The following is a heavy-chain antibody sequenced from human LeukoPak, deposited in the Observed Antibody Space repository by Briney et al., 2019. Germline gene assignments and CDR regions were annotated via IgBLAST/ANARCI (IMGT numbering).Heavy chain of an antibody. D-gene: IGHD3-22*01. CDR3: PTSRNFTMIVVSHAFDI. V-gene: IGHV1-69*05. J-gene: IGHJ3*02. CDR1: GGTFSSYA. Sequence: SVKVSCKASGGTFSSYAISWVRQAPGQGLEWMGGIIPIFGTANYAQKFQGRVTITTDESTSTAYMELSSLRSEDTAVYYCPTSRNFTMIVVSHAFDIWGQGTMVTVSS. CDR2: IIPIFGTA.